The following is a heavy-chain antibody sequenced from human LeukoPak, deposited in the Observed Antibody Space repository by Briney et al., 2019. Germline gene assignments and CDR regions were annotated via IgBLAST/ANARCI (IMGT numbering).Heavy chain of an antibody. J-gene: IGHJ4*02. D-gene: IGHD1-26*01. CDR1: GYTFSVYY. Sequence: ASVKVSCKASGYTFSVYYMHWVRQAPGQGLEWMGWINPNSGGTNYAQKSQGRVTMTRDTSISTAYMELSRLRSDDTAVYYCARDGVGATDYWGQGTLVTVSS. CDR3: ARDGVGATDY. V-gene: IGHV1-2*02. CDR2: INPNSGGT.